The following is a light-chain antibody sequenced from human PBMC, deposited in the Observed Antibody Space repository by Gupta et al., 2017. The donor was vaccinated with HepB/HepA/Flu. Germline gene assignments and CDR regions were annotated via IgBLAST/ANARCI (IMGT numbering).Light chain of an antibody. CDR3: CSSAGSSTYV. CDR1: SSDVGGYNL. V-gene: IGLV2-23*02. Sequence: QSALTQPASVSGSPGQSITISCTGTSSDVGGYNLVSWYQQHPGKAPKLMIYEVSKWPSGVSDRFSGSKSGKTASLTISGLQAEDEADYYCCSSAGSSTYVFGTGTKVTVL. CDR2: EVS. J-gene: IGLJ1*01.